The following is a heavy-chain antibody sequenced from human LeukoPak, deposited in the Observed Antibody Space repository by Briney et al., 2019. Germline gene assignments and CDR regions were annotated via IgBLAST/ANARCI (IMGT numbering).Heavy chain of an antibody. V-gene: IGHV4-38-2*02. J-gene: IGHJ4*02. CDR1: GYSINSGYY. CDR2: IYRSGST. Sequence: SETLSLTCTVSGYSINSGYYWVWIQQPPGKSLEWIGSIYRSGSTNYNPSLKSRVTISVDTSKNQFSLKLSSVTAADTAVYYCAASSGGDYFDYWGQGTLVTVSS. CDR3: AASSGGDYFDY. D-gene: IGHD2-15*01.